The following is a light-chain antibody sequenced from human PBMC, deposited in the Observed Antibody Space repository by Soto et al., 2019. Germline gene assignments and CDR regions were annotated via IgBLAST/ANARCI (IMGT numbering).Light chain of an antibody. CDR2: KAS. Sequence: DLQMTQSPSTLPASVGDRVTITCRASQSISSWLAWYQQKPGKAPKLLIYKASSLEGGVPSRFSGSGSGTEFTLTISSLQPDDFATYYCQQYSSYPWTFGQGTKVDIK. CDR1: QSISSW. J-gene: IGKJ1*01. CDR3: QQYSSYPWT. V-gene: IGKV1-5*03.